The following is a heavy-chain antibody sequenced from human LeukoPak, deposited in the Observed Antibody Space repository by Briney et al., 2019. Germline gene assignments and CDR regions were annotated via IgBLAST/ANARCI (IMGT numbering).Heavy chain of an antibody. J-gene: IGHJ6*02. CDR1: GFTFSDYN. D-gene: IGHD3-9*01. CDR3: ARSIGLTGGGVDV. Sequence: PGGSLRLSCAPSGFTFSDYNMNWVRQAPGKGLEWVSYITNSGSTIHYADSVKGRFTISRDNAKNSLYLQMNSLRAEDTAVYYCARSIGLTGGGVDVWGQGTTVTVSS. V-gene: IGHV3-11*01. CDR2: ITNSGSTI.